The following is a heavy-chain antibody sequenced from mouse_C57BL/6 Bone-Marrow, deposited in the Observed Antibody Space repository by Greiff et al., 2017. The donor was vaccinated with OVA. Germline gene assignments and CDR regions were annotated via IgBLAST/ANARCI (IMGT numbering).Heavy chain of an antibody. CDR3: ARSTVYYYGYAMDY. D-gene: IGHD1-1*01. CDR1: GYTFTDYN. V-gene: IGHV1-39*01. Sequence: EVQLQQSGPVLVKPGASVKMSCKASGYTFTDYNMNWVKQSNGKSLEWIGVINPNYGTTSYNQKFKGKATLTVDQSSSTAYMQLNSLTSEDSAVYYCARSTVYYYGYAMDYWGQGTSVTVSS. J-gene: IGHJ4*01. CDR2: INPNYGTT.